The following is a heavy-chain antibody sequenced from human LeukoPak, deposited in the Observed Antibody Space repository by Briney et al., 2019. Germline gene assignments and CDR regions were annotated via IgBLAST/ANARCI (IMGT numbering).Heavy chain of an antibody. J-gene: IGHJ5*02. CDR3: ARDTFHYYGSGGWFDP. CDR2: IYYSGST. CDR1: GGSISSYY. V-gene: IGHV4-59*01. D-gene: IGHD3-10*01. Sequence: SETLSLTCTVSGGSISSYYLSWIRQPPGKGLEWIGYIYYSGSTNYNPSLKSRVTISVDTSKNQFSLKLSSVTAADTAVYYCARDTFHYYGSGGWFDPWGQGTLVTVSS.